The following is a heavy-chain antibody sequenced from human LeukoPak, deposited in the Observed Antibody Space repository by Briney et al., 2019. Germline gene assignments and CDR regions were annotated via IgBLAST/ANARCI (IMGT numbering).Heavy chain of an antibody. CDR1: GYTFTSYY. Sequence: SVKVSCKASGYTFTSYYMHWVRQAPGQGLEWMGGIIPIFGTANYAQKFQGRVTITADESTSTAYMELSSLRSEDTAVYYCARGDPETSSFDYWGQGTLVTVSS. J-gene: IGHJ4*02. D-gene: IGHD6-13*01. V-gene: IGHV1-69*13. CDR3: ARGDPETSSFDY. CDR2: IIPIFGTA.